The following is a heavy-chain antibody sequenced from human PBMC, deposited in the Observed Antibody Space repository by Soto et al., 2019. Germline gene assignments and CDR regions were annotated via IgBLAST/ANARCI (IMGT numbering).Heavy chain of an antibody. D-gene: IGHD6-13*01. Sequence: QVQLVQSGAEVKKPGSSVKVSCKASGGTFSSYTISWVRQAPGQGLEWMGRIIPILGIANYAQKFQGRVTITADKSTSTAYMELSSLRSEDTAVYYCARGIAAAGIGGDYWGQGTLVTVSS. J-gene: IGHJ4*02. CDR3: ARGIAAAGIGGDY. V-gene: IGHV1-69*02. CDR2: IIPILGIA. CDR1: GGTFSSYT.